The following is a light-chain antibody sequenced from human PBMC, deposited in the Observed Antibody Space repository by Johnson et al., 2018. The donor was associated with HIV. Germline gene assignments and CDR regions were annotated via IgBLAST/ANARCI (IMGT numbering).Light chain of an antibody. CDR3: GTWDSSLSAGNV. J-gene: IGLJ1*01. Sequence: QSVLTQPPSVSAAPGQKVTISCSGSSSNIGNNYVSWYQQLPGTAPKLLIYDNNKRPSGIPDRFSGSKSGTSATLGITGLQTGDEADYYCGTWDSSLSAGNVFRTGTKVTVL. CDR2: DNN. CDR1: SSNIGNNY. V-gene: IGLV1-51*01.